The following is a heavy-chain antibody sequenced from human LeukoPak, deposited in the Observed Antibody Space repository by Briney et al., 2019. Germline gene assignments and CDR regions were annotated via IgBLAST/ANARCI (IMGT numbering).Heavy chain of an antibody. Sequence: GRSLRLSCAASGFTFSSYAMHWVRQAPGKGLEWVAVISYDGSNKYYADSVKGRFTISRDNPKNTLYLQMNSLRAEDTAVYYCARGYYDFWNGMDVWGQGTTVTVSS. CDR1: GFTFSSYA. V-gene: IGHV3-30-3*01. D-gene: IGHD3-3*01. CDR3: ARGYYDFWNGMDV. J-gene: IGHJ6*02. CDR2: ISYDGSNK.